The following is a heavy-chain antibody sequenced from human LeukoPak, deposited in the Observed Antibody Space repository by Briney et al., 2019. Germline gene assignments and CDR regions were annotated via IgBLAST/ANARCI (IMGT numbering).Heavy chain of an antibody. CDR3: ASRNNYYDSSGYYRDFDY. CDR1: GFTFSNYG. J-gene: IGHJ4*02. D-gene: IGHD3-22*01. V-gene: IGHV3-30*02. Sequence: GGSLRLSCAASGFTFSNYGMHWVRQAPGKGLEGVTFIRYDGTNKYYANSVKGRFTISRDNSKNTLYLQMNSLRPEDTAVYYCASRNNYYDSSGYYRDFDYWGQGTLVTVSS. CDR2: IRYDGTNK.